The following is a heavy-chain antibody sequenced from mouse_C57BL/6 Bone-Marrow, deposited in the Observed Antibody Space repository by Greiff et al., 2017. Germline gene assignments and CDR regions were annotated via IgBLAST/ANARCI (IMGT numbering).Heavy chain of an antibody. Sequence: DVQLQESGPVLVKPGASVKMSCKASGYTFTDYYMNWVKQSHGKSLEWIGVINPYNGGTSYNQKFKGKATLTVDKSSSTAYMELNSLTSEDSAVYYCARYYYGSSYWFAYWGQGTLVTVSA. D-gene: IGHD1-1*01. CDR3: ARYYYGSSYWFAY. CDR2: INPYNGGT. V-gene: IGHV1-19*01. J-gene: IGHJ3*01. CDR1: GYTFTDYY.